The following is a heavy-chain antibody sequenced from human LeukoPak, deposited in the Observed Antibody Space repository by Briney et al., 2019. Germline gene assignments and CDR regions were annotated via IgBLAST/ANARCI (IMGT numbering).Heavy chain of an antibody. V-gene: IGHV1-69*06. CDR3: ARDSGSSWGLSGMDV. Sequence: SVKVSCKASRGTFSSYTISWVRQAPGQGLEWMGGIIPIFGTANYAQKFQGRVTLTADKSTSTAFMELSSLRSEDTAVYYCARDSGSSWGLSGMDVWGKGTTVTVSS. CDR2: IIPIFGTA. CDR1: RGTFSSYT. J-gene: IGHJ6*04. D-gene: IGHD6-13*01.